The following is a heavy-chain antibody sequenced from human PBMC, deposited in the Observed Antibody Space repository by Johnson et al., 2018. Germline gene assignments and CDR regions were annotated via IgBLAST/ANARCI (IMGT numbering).Heavy chain of an antibody. D-gene: IGHD6-25*01. CDR3: ARHEWDSSGWHYYYYGMDG. Sequence: QVQLQESGPGLVKASETLSLICTVSGGSIRNSLHYWGWIRQPPGKGLEWMGSFISGGPTFFKSSLKSRVTIPVDTSKHQFSLDLTSLTAADTAVYYCARHEWDSSGWHYYYYGMDGWGQGTAVTVS. CDR1: GGSIRNSLHY. CDR2: FISGGPT. J-gene: IGHJ6*02. V-gene: IGHV4-39*01.